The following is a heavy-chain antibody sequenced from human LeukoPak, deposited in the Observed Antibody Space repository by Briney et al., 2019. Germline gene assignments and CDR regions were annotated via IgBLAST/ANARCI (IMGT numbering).Heavy chain of an antibody. Sequence: PSETLSLTCSVSGDSISRRSYHWIWIRQSPGEGLEWIGNIYNSGTIYYKPSLKSRVTISVDTSKNQFSLKLSSVTAADTAVYYCARHGDGGLEYLGPGTPVPVSS. CDR2: IYNSGTI. CDR3: ARHGDGGLEY. CDR1: GDSISRRSYH. J-gene: IGHJ4*02. V-gene: IGHV4-39*01. D-gene: IGHD2-15*01.